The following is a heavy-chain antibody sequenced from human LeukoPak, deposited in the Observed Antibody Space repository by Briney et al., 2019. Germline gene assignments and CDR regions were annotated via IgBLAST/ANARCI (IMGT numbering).Heavy chain of an antibody. CDR3: ARHVATIVRGVVSMGLDY. Sequence: SETLSLTCTVSGGSISSYYWSWIRQPPGKGLEWMGYIYYSGSTNYNPSLKSRVTISVDTSKNQFSLKLTSVTAADTAVYYCARHVATIVRGVVSMGLDYWGQGTLVTVSS. D-gene: IGHD3-10*01. CDR1: GGSISSYY. J-gene: IGHJ4*02. CDR2: IYYSGST. V-gene: IGHV4-59*08.